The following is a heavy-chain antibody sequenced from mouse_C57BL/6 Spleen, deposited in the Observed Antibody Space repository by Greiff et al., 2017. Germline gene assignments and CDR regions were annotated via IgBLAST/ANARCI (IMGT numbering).Heavy chain of an antibody. D-gene: IGHD6-1*01. Sequence: QVQLQQSGPGLVQPSQSLSITCTVSGFSLTSYGVHWVRQSPGKGLEWLGVIWSGGSTDYNAAFISRLSISKDNSTSQVFFKMSSLQADDTAIYYCASPLGGAMDYWGQGTSVTVSS. J-gene: IGHJ4*01. CDR1: GFSLTSYG. CDR2: IWSGGST. CDR3: ASPLGGAMDY. V-gene: IGHV2-2*01.